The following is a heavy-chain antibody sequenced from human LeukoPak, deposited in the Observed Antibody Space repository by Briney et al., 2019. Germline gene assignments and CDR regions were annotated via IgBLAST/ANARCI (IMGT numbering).Heavy chain of an antibody. V-gene: IGHV3-23*01. J-gene: IGHJ6*02. CDR3: AKPGSGVEDILTGYYYYYYGMDV. D-gene: IGHD3-9*01. Sequence: QPGGSLRLSCAASGFTFSTYAMSWVRQAPGMRLEWVSSISDGGDSTHYADSVKGRFTISRDNSKNTLYLQMNSLRAEDTAVYYCAKPGSGVEDILTGYYYYYYGMDVWGQGTTVTVSS. CDR2: ISDGGDST. CDR1: GFTFSTYA.